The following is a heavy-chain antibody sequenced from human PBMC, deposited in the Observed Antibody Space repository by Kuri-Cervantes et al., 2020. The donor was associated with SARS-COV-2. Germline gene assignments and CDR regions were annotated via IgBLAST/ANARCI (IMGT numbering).Heavy chain of an antibody. V-gene: IGHV1-24*01. D-gene: IGHD6-13*01. Sequence: ASVKVSCKVSGYTLTELSMHWVRQAPGKGLEWMGGFDPEDGETIYAQKFQGRVTMTEDTSTDTAYMELSSLRSEDTAVYYCATDLVYSSSWYLGFDYWGQGTLVTVSS. J-gene: IGHJ4*02. CDR2: FDPEDGET. CDR3: ATDLVYSSSWYLGFDY. CDR1: GYTLTELS.